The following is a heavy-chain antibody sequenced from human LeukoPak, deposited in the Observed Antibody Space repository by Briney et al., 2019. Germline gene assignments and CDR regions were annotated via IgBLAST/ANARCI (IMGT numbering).Heavy chain of an antibody. CDR3: ARGGYPPPDY. V-gene: IGHV4-59*13. CDR1: GRSISSYY. D-gene: IGHD5-18*01. Sequence: SEPLTLTCTLSGRSISSYYWSWLRQPPGKGLEWIGYIYYSGGTTYNPSLKIRVTISVDTSKHQFSLKLSSVTAADTAVYYCARGGYPPPDYWGQGTLVTVSS. J-gene: IGHJ4*02. CDR2: IYYSGGT.